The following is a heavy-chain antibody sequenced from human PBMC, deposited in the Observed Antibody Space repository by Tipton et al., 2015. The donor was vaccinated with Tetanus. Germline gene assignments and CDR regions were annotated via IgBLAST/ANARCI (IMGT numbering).Heavy chain of an antibody. CDR2: INPSGGST. CDR3: AGASIAAPIPPDY. J-gene: IGHJ4*02. CDR1: GYTFTSYY. Sequence: QLVQSGAEAKKPGASVKASCKASGYTFTSYYMHWVRQAPGQGLEWMGIINPSGGSTSYAQKFQGRVTMTRDTSTSTVYMELSSLRSEDTAVYYCAGASIAAPIPPDYWGQGTLVTVSS. D-gene: IGHD6-6*01. V-gene: IGHV1-46*01.